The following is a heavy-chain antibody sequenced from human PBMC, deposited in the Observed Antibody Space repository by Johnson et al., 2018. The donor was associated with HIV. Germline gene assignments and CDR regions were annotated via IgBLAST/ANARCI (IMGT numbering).Heavy chain of an antibody. CDR2: IFTVGDV. Sequence: VQLVESGGGLAQPGGSLRLSCAASGITVSSNYMSWVRQAPGKGLEWVSVIFTVGDVYYADSVKGRFTISRDNSKNFLYLQMNSLRPEDTAVYYCAKPRSLWLEGAFDIWGQGTMVTVSS. CDR1: GITVSSNY. CDR3: AKPRSLWLEGAFDI. V-gene: IGHV3-66*02. D-gene: IGHD3-10*01. J-gene: IGHJ3*02.